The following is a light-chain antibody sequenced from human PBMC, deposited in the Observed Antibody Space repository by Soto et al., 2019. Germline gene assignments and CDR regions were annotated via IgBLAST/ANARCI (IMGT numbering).Light chain of an antibody. V-gene: IGKV1-39*01. CDR2: TAY. CDR1: QTIRKY. Sequence: IQMTQSPSSLSASVGDSVTITCRASQTIRKYLKWYQQKPRKAPKLLIYTAYIVQSGVPSRFNGSGSETDFTLPINNLQPEDFATYYCQQSYSTPPITFGQGTRLEI. CDR3: QQSYSTPPIT. J-gene: IGKJ5*01.